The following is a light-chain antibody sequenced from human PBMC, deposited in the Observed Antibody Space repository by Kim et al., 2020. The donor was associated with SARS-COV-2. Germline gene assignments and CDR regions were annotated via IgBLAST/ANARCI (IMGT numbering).Light chain of an antibody. Sequence: EIVLTQSPAMLSLSPGERATLSCRASQSVSDSLAWYQQKPGQAPRLLIYEVSHRATGIPARFSGSGSGTDFTLSINSLEPEDFAVYYCQQRANWTTFGQGTKLEI. CDR3: QQRANWTT. J-gene: IGKJ2*01. CDR2: EVS. CDR1: QSVSDS. V-gene: IGKV3-11*01.